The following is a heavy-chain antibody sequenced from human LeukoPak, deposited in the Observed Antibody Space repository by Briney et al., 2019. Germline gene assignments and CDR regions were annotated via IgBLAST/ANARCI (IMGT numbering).Heavy chain of an antibody. J-gene: IGHJ3*02. Sequence: SVKVSCKASGGTFSSYAISWVRQAPGQGLEWMGGIIPIFGTANYAQKFQGRVTITADESTSTAYMELSSLRSEDTAVYYCARDFVFGSGSSPNVGAFDIWGQGTMVTVSS. CDR3: ARDFVFGSGSSPNVGAFDI. V-gene: IGHV1-69*13. D-gene: IGHD3-10*01. CDR1: GGTFSSYA. CDR2: IIPIFGTA.